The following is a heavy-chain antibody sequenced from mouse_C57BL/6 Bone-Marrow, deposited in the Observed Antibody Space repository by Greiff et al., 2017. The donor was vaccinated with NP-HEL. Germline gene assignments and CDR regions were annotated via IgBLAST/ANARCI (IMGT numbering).Heavy chain of an antibody. V-gene: IGHV1-55*01. CDR3: APIYYDSFYAMDY. J-gene: IGHJ4*01. D-gene: IGHD2-4*01. Sequence: QVQLQQPGAELVKPGASVKMSCKASGYTFTSYWITWVKQRPGQGLEWIGDIYPGSGSTNYNEKFTSKATLTVDTSSSTAYMQLSSLTSEDSAVYYCAPIYYDSFYAMDYWGQGTSVTVSS. CDR1: GYTFTSYW. CDR2: IYPGSGST.